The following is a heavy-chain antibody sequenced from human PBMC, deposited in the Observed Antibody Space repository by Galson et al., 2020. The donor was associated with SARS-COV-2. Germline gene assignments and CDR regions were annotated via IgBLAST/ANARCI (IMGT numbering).Heavy chain of an antibody. V-gene: IGHV4-4*02. Sequence: SATLSLTCAVSGGTISSSDWRGWVRQPPGKGQEWIGEIYHSAYINYNPSPTSRVTMSVDTSKNQFSLKLSSVTAADTALYYCSRIIVTAYYFSYMDVWGKGTTVTVSS. J-gene: IGHJ6*03. CDR2: IYHSAYI. D-gene: IGHD2-21*02. CDR3: SRIIVTAYYFSYMDV. CDR1: GGTISSSDW.